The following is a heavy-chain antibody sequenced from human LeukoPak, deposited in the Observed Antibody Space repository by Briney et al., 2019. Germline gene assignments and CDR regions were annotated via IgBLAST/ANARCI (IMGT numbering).Heavy chain of an antibody. Sequence: GGSLRLSCAASGFTFSSYEMNWVRQAPGKGLERVSYISSRGSTIYYADSVKGRFTISRDNAKNSLYLQMNSLRAEDTAVYYCARNRWFGRYHDFDYWGQGTLVTVSS. CDR1: GFTFSSYE. CDR2: ISSRGSTI. D-gene: IGHD3-10*01. CDR3: ARNRWFGRYHDFDY. V-gene: IGHV3-48*03. J-gene: IGHJ4*02.